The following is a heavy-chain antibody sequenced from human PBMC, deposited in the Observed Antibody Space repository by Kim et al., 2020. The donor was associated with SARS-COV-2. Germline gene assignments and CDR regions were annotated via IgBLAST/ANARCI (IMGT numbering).Heavy chain of an antibody. J-gene: IGHJ4*02. CDR3: ARGRITMVRGVVFDY. V-gene: IGHV1-8*01. Sequence: QKFQGRVTMTRNTSISTAYMELSSLRSEDTAVYYCARGRITMVRGVVFDYWGQGTLVTVSS. D-gene: IGHD3-10*01.